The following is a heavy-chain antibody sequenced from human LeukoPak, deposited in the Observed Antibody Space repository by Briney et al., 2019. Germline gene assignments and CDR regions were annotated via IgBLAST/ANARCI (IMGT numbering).Heavy chain of an antibody. Sequence: ASVKVSCKASGYTFAAYYMHWVRQAPGQGLEWMGWMNPNSGDTNYAQKFQGRVTMTRDTSINTAYMELSSLTSDDTAVYYCARFSVVAGTANDYWGQGALVTVSS. CDR3: ARFSVVAGTANDY. CDR1: GYTFAAYY. CDR2: MNPNSGDT. V-gene: IGHV1-2*02. D-gene: IGHD6-19*01. J-gene: IGHJ4*02.